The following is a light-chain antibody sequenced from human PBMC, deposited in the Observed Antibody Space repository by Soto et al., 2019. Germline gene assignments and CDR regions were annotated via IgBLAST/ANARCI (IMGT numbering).Light chain of an antibody. V-gene: IGLV2-8*01. CDR3: SSYAGSNNLL. Sequence: QSVLTQPPSASGSPGQSVTISCTGTSSDVGGYNYASWYQQHPGKAPKLMIYEVSKRPSGVPDRFSGSKSGNTASLTVSGLQAEDEADYYCSSYAGSNNLLFGGGTKVTVL. CDR2: EVS. CDR1: SSDVGGYNY. J-gene: IGLJ2*01.